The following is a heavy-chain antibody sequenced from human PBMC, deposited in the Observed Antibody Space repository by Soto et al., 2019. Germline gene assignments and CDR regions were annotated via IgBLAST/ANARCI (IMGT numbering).Heavy chain of an antibody. J-gene: IGHJ4*02. CDR2: INAGNGNT. CDR3: ARTSGYSLYDY. V-gene: IGHV1-3*01. Sequence: QVQLVQSGAEVKKPGASVKVSCKASGYTFTSYAMHWVRQAPGQRLEWMGWINAGNGNTKYSQKFQGRVTITRDTSASTAYTELSSLRSEDTAVYYCARTSGYSLYDYWGQGTLVTVSS. CDR1: GYTFTSYA. D-gene: IGHD3-3*01.